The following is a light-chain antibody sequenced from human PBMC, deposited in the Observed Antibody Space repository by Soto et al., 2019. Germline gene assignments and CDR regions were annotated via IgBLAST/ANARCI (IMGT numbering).Light chain of an antibody. V-gene: IGKV3-15*01. CDR2: GAS. Sequence: EIVVAQSPGTLSVSPGERATLSQRASQSVSSQLAWYQQKPGQAPRLLLYGASTGATGIPARFSGSGSETEFTLSISSLQSEDFAVYYCQQYNNWPGTFGQGTKVDIK. J-gene: IGKJ1*01. CDR1: QSVSSQ. CDR3: QQYNNWPGT.